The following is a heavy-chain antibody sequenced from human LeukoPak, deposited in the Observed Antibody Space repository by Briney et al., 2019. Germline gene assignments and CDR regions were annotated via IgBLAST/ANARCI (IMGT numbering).Heavy chain of an antibody. CDR2: INPDSGNT. CDR1: GYTFTSYA. D-gene: IGHD1-26*01. CDR3: ARLRYSGLDY. Sequence: ASVKVSCKASGYTFTSYAMNWVRQATGQGLEWMGWINPDSGNTDYAQKFQGRLTMTRETSTTTAYMELSSLRSEDTAVYYCARLRYSGLDYWGQGSLVSVSS. J-gene: IGHJ4*02. V-gene: IGHV1-8*02.